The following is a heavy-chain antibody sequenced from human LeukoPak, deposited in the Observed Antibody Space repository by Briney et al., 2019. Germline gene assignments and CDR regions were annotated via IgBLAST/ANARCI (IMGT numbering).Heavy chain of an antibody. J-gene: IGHJ6*02. Sequence: GGSLRLSCAASGFTFSSYWMSWVRQAPGKGLEWVSVIYSGGSTYYADSVKGRFTISGDNSKNTLYLQMNSLRAEDTAVYYWASGKYVHYYYGMDVWGQGTTVTVSS. CDR2: IYSGGST. CDR3: ASGKYVHYYYGMDV. D-gene: IGHD4-23*01. V-gene: IGHV3-53*01. CDR1: GFTFSSYW.